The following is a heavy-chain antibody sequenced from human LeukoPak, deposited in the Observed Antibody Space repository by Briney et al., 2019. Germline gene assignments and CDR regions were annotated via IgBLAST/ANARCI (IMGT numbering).Heavy chain of an antibody. CDR3: AKDPGDRSGYFPT. V-gene: IGHV3-30*18. CDR2: IWYGGSNK. D-gene: IGHD3-3*01. CDR1: GFTFSSYG. Sequence: HGRSLRLSCAASGFTFSSYGMHWVRQAPGKGLEWVAVIWYGGSNKYYADSVKGRFTISRDNSKNTLYLQMNSLRAEDTAVYYCAKDPGDRSGYFPTWGQGTLVTVSS. J-gene: IGHJ5*02.